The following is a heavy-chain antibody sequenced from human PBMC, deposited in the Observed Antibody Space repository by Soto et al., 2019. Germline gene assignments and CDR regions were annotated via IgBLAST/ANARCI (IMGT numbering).Heavy chain of an antibody. CDR1: GEYISSHSYS. Sequence: SETLSLTCTVSGEYISSHSYSWGWIRQPPGKGLEWIGSIYYNGSTYYNPSLKSRVTISVDTSKNQFSLKLTSVTAADTAVYYCARRAHMSRRGETFSYYYYGMDVWGQGTTVTSP. D-gene: IGHD3-16*01. CDR3: ARRAHMSRRGETFSYYYYGMDV. CDR2: IYYNGST. V-gene: IGHV4-39*01. J-gene: IGHJ6*02.